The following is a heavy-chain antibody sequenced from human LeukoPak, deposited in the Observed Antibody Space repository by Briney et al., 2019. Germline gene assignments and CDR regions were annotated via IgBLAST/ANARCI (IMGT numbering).Heavy chain of an antibody. CDR2: IYYSGSX. D-gene: IGHD4-11*01. J-gene: IGHJ4*02. CDR1: GGSISSSSYY. V-gene: IGHV4-39*01. CDR3: ASLQWQLDPHFDY. Sequence: PSETLSLTCTVSGGSISSSSYYWGWSRQPPXXXXXXXXSIYYSGSXYXXXXXXXXXXXSXDTSKNQFSLKLGSVTAADTAVYYCASLQWQLDPHFDYWGQGTLVTVSS.